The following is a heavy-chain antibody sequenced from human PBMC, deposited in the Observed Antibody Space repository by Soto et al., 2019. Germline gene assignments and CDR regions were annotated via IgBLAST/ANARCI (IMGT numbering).Heavy chain of an antibody. J-gene: IGHJ6*02. D-gene: IGHD5-18*01. CDR1: GFTFSSYA. CDR2: ISYDGSNK. CDR3: ARDRIQLWFLGMDV. Sequence: QVQLVESGGGVVQPGRSLRLSCAASGFTFSSYAMHWVRQAPGKGLEWVAVISYDGSNKYYADSVKGRFTISRDNSKNTLYLQINSLRAEDTAVYYCARDRIQLWFLGMDVWGQGTTVTVSS. V-gene: IGHV3-30-3*01.